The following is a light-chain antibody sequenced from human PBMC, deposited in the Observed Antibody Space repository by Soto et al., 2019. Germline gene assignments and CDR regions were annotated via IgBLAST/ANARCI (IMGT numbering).Light chain of an antibody. V-gene: IGKV3-15*01. CDR3: QQCNDWPLT. CDR2: GAS. CDR1: QSVSSN. J-gene: IGKJ4*01. Sequence: EIVLTQPPATLSVSPGERATLSCRASQSVSSNLAWYQQKPVQAPRLLIYGASTRAAGVPASFGGSGSGTEFTLTISSLQSEDFAFYYCQQCNDWPLTFGGGTKVDI.